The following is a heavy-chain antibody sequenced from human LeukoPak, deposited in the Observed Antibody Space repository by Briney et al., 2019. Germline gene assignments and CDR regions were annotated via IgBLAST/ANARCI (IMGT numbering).Heavy chain of an antibody. CDR1: GGSFSGYY. D-gene: IGHD6-19*01. Sequence: SETLSLTCAVYGGSFSGYYWSWIRQPPGKGLEWIGEINHSGSTNYNPSLKSRVAISVDTSKNQFSLKLSSVTAADTAVYYCARTLAAGYSSGWYSGDYWGQGTLVTVSS. CDR2: INHSGST. CDR3: ARTLAAGYSSGWYSGDY. V-gene: IGHV4-34*01. J-gene: IGHJ4*02.